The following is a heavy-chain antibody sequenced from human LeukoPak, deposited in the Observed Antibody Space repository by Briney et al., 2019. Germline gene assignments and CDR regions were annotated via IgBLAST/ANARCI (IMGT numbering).Heavy chain of an antibody. J-gene: IGHJ5*02. CDR3: ARGGMVRGVMPPRILFDP. CDR1: GGSISSGGYY. V-gene: IGHV4-31*03. Sequence: SQTLSLTCTVSGGSISSGGYYWSWIRQHPGKGLEWIGYIYYSGSTYYNPSLKSRVTISVDTSKNQFSLKLSSVTAADTAVYYCARGGMVRGVMPPRILFDPWGQGTLVTVSS. D-gene: IGHD3-10*01. CDR2: IYYSGST.